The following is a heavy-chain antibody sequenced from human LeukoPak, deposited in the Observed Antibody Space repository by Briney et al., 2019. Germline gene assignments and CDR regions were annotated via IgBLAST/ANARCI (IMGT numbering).Heavy chain of an antibody. CDR3: ARDAPRWRNAFDF. CDR2: VSAYNGNT. V-gene: IGHV1-18*01. J-gene: IGHJ3*01. CDR1: GYTFTSTG. D-gene: IGHD4-23*01. Sequence: EASVNVSCKASGYTFTSTGICWVRQAPGQGLEWMGWVSAYNGNTNYAQKFRGRVTMTIDTSTNTAYMELRSLRSDDTAVYFCARDAPRWRNAFDFWGQGTMVTVSS.